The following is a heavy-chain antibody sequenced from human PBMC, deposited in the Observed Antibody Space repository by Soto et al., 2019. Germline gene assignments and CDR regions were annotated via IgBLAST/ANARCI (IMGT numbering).Heavy chain of an antibody. J-gene: IGHJ5*02. D-gene: IGHD4-17*01. V-gene: IGHV4-30-4*01. Sequence: PSETLSLTCTVSGGSISSGDYYWSWIRQPPGKGLEWIGYIYYSGSTYYNPSLKSRVTISVDTSKNQFSLKLSSVTAADTAVYYCARPREPYGDYGGFDPWGQGTLVTVS. CDR3: ARPREPYGDYGGFDP. CDR2: IYYSGST. CDR1: GGSISSGDYY.